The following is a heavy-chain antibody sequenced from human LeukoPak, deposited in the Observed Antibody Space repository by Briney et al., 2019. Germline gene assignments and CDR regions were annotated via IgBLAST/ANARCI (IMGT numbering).Heavy chain of an antibody. V-gene: IGHV4-61*08. CDR1: GGSISSGGYY. D-gene: IGHD5-24*01. J-gene: IGHJ4*02. Sequence: SETLSLTCTVSGGSISSGGYYWSWIRQPPGKGLEWIGYIYYTGISNYNPSLKSRVTMSVDTSKKQVSLKLSSVTAADTAMYYCARVGGLQVWSHYFDFWGQGTLVTVSS. CDR3: ARVGGLQVWSHYFDF. CDR2: IYYTGIS.